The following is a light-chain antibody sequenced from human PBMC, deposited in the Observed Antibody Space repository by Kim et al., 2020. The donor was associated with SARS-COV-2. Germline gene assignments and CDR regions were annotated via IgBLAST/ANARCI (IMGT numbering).Light chain of an antibody. V-gene: IGLV3-27*01. CDR1: VLAKKY. J-gene: IGLJ3*02. Sequence: SYELTQPSSVSVSPGQTARITCSGDVLAKKYARWFQQKPGHAPVLVIYKDSERPSGIPERFSGSSSGTTVTLTISGAQVEDEADYYCYSAADNNWVFGGGTQLTVL. CDR2: KDS. CDR3: YSAADNNWV.